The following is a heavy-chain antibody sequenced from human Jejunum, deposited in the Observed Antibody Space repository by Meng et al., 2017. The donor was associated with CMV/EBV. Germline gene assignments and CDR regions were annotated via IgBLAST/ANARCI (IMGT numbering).Heavy chain of an antibody. CDR3: VRELGVVLPLRDFDY. J-gene: IGHJ4*02. D-gene: IGHD2-8*02. V-gene: IGHV1-2*02. Sequence: SRYTFIDYYVHWVRQAPGQGLEYLGCLNTRSGDINPAGNFRGRLTMTGDTSISTAYMELTRLTSDDTAVYFCVRELGVVLPLRDFDYWGQGTLVTVSS. CDR1: RYTFIDYY. CDR2: LNTRSGDI.